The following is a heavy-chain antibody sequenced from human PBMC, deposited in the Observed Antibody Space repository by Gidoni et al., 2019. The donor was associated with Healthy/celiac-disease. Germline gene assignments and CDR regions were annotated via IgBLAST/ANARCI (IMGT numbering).Heavy chain of an antibody. CDR2: INSDGSST. V-gene: IGHV3-74*01. D-gene: IGHD2-15*01. CDR3: ARVSSVFGGGWFDP. Sequence: EVQLVASGGGFVQPGGSLRLSCAASGFTFSSYWMHWVRQAPGKGLVWVSRINSDGSSTSYADSVKGRFTISRDNAKNTLYLQMNSLRAEDTAVYYCARVSSVFGGGWFDPWGQGTLVTVSS. CDR1: GFTFSSYW. J-gene: IGHJ5*02.